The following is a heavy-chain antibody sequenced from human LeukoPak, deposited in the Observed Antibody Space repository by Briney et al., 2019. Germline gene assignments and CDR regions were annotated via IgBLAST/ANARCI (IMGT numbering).Heavy chain of an antibody. J-gene: IGHJ4*01. CDR3: ARDGTAAGLYFDL. Sequence: GGSLRLSCAVSGFTFTDYWVNWVRQAPGKGLEWVASIRQDGSEKTYVDSVKGRFTISRDNTKNSLSLQVNSLRVEDTAVYYCARDGTAAGLYFDLWGQGTLVTVSS. CDR1: GFTFTDYW. V-gene: IGHV3-7*01. D-gene: IGHD6-13*01. CDR2: IRQDGSEK.